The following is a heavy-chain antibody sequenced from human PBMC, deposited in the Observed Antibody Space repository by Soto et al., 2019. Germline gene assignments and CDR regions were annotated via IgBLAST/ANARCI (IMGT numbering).Heavy chain of an antibody. CDR2: IYYSGST. J-gene: IGHJ6*02. CDR3: ARATYYYDSSGPYYYGMDV. CDR1: GGSISSGGYY. D-gene: IGHD3-22*01. V-gene: IGHV4-31*03. Sequence: PSETLSLTCTVSGGSISSGGYYWSWIRQHPGKGLEWIGYIYYSGSTYYNPSLKSRVTISVDTSKNQFSLKLSSVTAADTAVYYCARATYYYDSSGPYYYGMDVWGQGTTVTVSS.